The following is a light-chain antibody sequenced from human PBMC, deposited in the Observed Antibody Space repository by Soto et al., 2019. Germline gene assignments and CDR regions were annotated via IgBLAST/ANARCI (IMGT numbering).Light chain of an antibody. CDR3: QSYDSSLSVV. Sequence: QSVLTQPPSVSGAQGQRVTISCTGSSSNIGAGYDVHWYQQLPGTAPKVLIHGNSNRPSGVPDRFSGSKSGTSASLAITGLQAEDEADYYCQSYDSSLSVVFGGGTKLTVL. CDR1: SSNIGAGYD. CDR2: GNS. V-gene: IGLV1-40*01. J-gene: IGLJ2*01.